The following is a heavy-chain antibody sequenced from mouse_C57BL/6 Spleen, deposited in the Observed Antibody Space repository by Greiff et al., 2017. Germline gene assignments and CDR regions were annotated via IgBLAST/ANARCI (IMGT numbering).Heavy chain of an antibody. J-gene: IGHJ3*01. CDR3: ARPEAY. Sequence: QVQLQQPGAELVMPGASVKLSCKASGYTFTSSWMHWVKQRPGQGLEWIGEIDPSDSYTNYNQKFKGKSTLTVDKSSSTAYMQLSSLTSEDSAVYYCARPEAYWGQGTLVTVSA. V-gene: IGHV1-69*01. CDR1: GYTFTSSW. CDR2: IDPSDSYT.